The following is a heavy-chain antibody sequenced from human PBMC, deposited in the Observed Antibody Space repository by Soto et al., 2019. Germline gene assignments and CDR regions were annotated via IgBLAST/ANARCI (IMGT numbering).Heavy chain of an antibody. CDR1: GFTFSSYA. J-gene: IGHJ4*02. CDR3: ARGDSSSWYGSFDY. D-gene: IGHD6-13*01. CDR2: ISTNGGST. Sequence: EVQLAESGGGLVQPGGSLRLSCAASGFTFSSYAMHWVRQAPGKGLEYVAAISTNGGSTYVANSLKGRFTISRDNSKNTLYRQVGSLRAEDMAVYYCARGDSSSWYGSFDYWGQGTLVTVSS. V-gene: IGHV3-64*01.